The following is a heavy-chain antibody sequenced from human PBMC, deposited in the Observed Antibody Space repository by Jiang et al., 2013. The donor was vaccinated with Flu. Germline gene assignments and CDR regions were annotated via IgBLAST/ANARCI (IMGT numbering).Heavy chain of an antibody. J-gene: IGHJ5*02. Sequence: GLVQPGGSLRLSCAASGFTFSTYAMSWVRQAPGKGLEWVSAISGSGGSTYYADSVKGRFTISRDNSKNTLYLQMNSLRAEDTAVYYCAKQGGYCSSTSCQRGFDPWGQGTLVTVSS. CDR2: ISGSGGST. V-gene: IGHV3-23*01. CDR3: AKQGGYCSSTSCQRGFDP. D-gene: IGHD2-2*01. CDR1: GFTFSTYA.